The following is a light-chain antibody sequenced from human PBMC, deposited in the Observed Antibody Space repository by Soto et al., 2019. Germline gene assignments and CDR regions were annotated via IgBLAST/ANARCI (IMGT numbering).Light chain of an antibody. V-gene: IGKV3-15*01. CDR3: QQYYKWPLT. CDR2: DAT. CDR1: RSVRRN. Sequence: PGERAILSCRASRSVRRNLDWYQQKPVQAPRLLIYDATTRANGSPARLSASGSGTEFTRTISSLESEDFAVYYCQQYYKWPLTFGGGTKVDIK. J-gene: IGKJ4*01.